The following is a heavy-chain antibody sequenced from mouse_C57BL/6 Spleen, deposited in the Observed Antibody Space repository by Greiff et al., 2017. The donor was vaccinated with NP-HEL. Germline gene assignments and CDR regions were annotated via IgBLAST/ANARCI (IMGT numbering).Heavy chain of an antibody. Sequence: EVQLVESGGGLVQPKGSLKLSCAASGFSFNTYAMNWVRQAPGKGLEWVARIRSKSNNYATYYADSVKDRFTISRDDSESMLYLQMNNLKTEDTAMYYCVTYYSKPPYAMDYWGQGTSVTVSS. V-gene: IGHV10-1*01. CDR3: VTYYSKPPYAMDY. CDR1: GFSFNTYA. D-gene: IGHD2-5*01. J-gene: IGHJ4*01. CDR2: IRSKSNNYAT.